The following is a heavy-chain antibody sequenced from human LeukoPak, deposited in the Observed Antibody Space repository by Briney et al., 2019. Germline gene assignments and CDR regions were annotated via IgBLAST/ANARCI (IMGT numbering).Heavy chain of an antibody. D-gene: IGHD3-22*01. CDR3: ARGGPTMIVVVEGWFDP. J-gene: IGHJ5*02. CDR1: GGSISSGGYY. V-gene: IGHV4-31*03. Sequence: SETLSLTCTVSGGSISSGGYYWSWIRQHPGKGLEWIGYIYYGGSTYYNPSLKSRVTISVDTSKNQFSLKLSSVTAADTAVYYCARGGPTMIVVVEGWFDPWGQGTLVTVSS. CDR2: IYYGGST.